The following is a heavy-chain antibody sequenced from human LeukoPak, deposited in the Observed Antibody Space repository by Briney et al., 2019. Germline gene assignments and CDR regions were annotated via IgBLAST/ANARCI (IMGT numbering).Heavy chain of an antibody. CDR1: GFTFGSYA. V-gene: IGHV3-30*04. Sequence: GRSLRLSCAASGFTFGSYAMHWVRQAPGKGLEWVAVISYDGSNKYYADSVKGRFTISRDNSKNTLYPQMNSLRAEDTAVYYCARDSSGPFDYWGQGTLVTVSS. J-gene: IGHJ4*02. D-gene: IGHD6-19*01. CDR3: ARDSSGPFDY. CDR2: ISYDGSNK.